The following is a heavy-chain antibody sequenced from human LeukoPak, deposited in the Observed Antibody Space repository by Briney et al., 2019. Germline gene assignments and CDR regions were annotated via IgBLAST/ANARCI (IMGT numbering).Heavy chain of an antibody. CDR1: GGSFSGYY. J-gene: IGHJ4*02. CDR2: IYHSGST. D-gene: IGHD6-6*01. CDR3: ARDVGARLSGY. V-gene: IGHV4-34*01. Sequence: SETLSLTCAVYGGSFSGYYWSWIRQPPGKGLEWIGEIYHSGSTNYNPSLKSRVTISVDKSRNQFSLKLNSVTAADTAVYYCARDVGARLSGYWGQGTLVTVSS.